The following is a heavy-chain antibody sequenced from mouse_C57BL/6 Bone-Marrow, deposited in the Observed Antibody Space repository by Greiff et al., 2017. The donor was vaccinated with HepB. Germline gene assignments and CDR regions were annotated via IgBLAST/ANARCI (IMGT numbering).Heavy chain of an antibody. D-gene: IGHD1-1*01. Sequence: EVQLVESGPGLVKPSQSLSLTCSVTGYSITSGYYWNWIRQFPGNKLEWMGYISYDGSNNYNPSLKNRISITRDTSKNQFFLKLNSVTTEDTATYYCARNPFYYYGSRWGQGTTLTVSS. J-gene: IGHJ2*01. V-gene: IGHV3-6*01. CDR2: ISYDGSN. CDR3: ARNPFYYYGSR. CDR1: GYSITSGYY.